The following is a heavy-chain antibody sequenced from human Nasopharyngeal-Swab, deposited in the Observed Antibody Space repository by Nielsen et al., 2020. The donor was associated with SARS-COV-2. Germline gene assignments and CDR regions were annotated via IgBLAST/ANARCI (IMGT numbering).Heavy chain of an antibody. CDR1: GLTFSTYA. Sequence: GESLKISCAASGLTFSTYAMHWVRQAPGKGLEWVAVISYDGSNKYYADSVKGRFTISRDNPKNTLYLQMNSLRAEDTAVYYCARLHYYYMDFWGKGTTLTVSS. CDR2: ISYDGSNK. V-gene: IGHV3-33*05. J-gene: IGHJ6*03. CDR3: ARLHYYYMDF.